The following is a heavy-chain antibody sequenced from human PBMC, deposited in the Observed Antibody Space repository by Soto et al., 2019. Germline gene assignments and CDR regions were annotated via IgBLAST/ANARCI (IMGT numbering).Heavy chain of an antibody. D-gene: IGHD4-4*01. Sequence: QVQLQESGPGLVKPSQTLSLTCTVSGGSISSGGYYWSWIRQHPGKGLEWIGYIYYSGSTYYNPSLKSRVTISVDTSKIQFSLKLSSVTAADTAVYYCANSHYGNQWVWFDPWGQGTLVTVSS. J-gene: IGHJ5*02. CDR3: ANSHYGNQWVWFDP. CDR2: IYYSGST. CDR1: GGSISSGGYY. V-gene: IGHV4-31*03.